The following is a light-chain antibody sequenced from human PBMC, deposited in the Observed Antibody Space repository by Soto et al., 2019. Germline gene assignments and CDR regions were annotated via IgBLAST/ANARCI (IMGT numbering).Light chain of an antibody. J-gene: IGKJ4*01. CDR2: GTS. CDR1: QTVTDSY. V-gene: IGKV3-20*01. Sequence: IVLTQSPGTLYLSPGESATLSCRASQTVTDSYLAWYQQTPGQAPRLLIYGTSNRAAGVPNRFRGAGSGTDFTLTISRLEPEDFAVYYCQQFGGSFSFGGGTKVEI. CDR3: QQFGGSFS.